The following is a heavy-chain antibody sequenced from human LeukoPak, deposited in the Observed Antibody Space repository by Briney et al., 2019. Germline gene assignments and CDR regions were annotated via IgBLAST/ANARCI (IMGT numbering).Heavy chain of an antibody. D-gene: IGHD6-19*01. CDR1: GFTFSSSA. V-gene: IGHV3-33*08. CDR3: AREGTLAVAAKPEGFDY. J-gene: IGHJ4*02. CDR2: IWYDGSNK. Sequence: GGSLRLSCAASGFTFSSSAMSWVRQAPGKGLEWVAVIWYDGSNKYYADSVKGRFTISRDNSKNTLYLQMNSLRAEDTAVYYCAREGTLAVAAKPEGFDYWGQGTLVTVSS.